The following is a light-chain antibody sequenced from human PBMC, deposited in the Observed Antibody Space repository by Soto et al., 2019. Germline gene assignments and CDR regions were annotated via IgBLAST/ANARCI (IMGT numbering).Light chain of an antibody. V-gene: IGKV3-20*01. CDR1: QSVSSSY. J-gene: IGKJ5*01. CDR3: QQYGGSPPLT. CDR2: GAS. Sequence: EIVLTQSPGTLSLSPGERATLSCRASQSVSSSYLAWYQQKPGQAPRLLIYGASSRATGIPDRFSGSGSGTDFTLTISRLEPEDFAVYYCQQYGGSPPLTFGQGTRLEIK.